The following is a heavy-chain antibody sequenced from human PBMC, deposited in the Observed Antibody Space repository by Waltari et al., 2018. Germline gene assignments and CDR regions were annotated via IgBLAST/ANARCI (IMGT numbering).Heavy chain of an antibody. V-gene: IGHV3-74*01. J-gene: IGHJ3*02. CDR3: TRSTSISNAFNI. CDR1: GFPFSGYW. D-gene: IGHD6-6*01. Sequence: EVQLVESGGGLVQPGGSLRLSCAAHGFPFSGYWMHWVRQAPGKGLVWVSRVNSEGTSTSYADSVKGRFTISRDNAKNTLYLQMNSLRAEDTAVYYCTRSTSISNAFNIWGQGTMVTVSS. CDR2: VNSEGTST.